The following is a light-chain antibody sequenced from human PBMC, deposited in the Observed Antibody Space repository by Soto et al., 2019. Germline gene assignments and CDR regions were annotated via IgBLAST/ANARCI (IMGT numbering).Light chain of an antibody. CDR2: GAS. CDR3: QQYNSWPRT. Sequence: EILMTQSPATLSVSPGERATLSCRASQSVSSNLAWYQQKPGQAPRLLIYGASTRATGIPARFSGSGSGTEFTLTISSLQSEDFAVYYCQQYNSWPRTFGQGTKV. J-gene: IGKJ1*01. V-gene: IGKV3-15*01. CDR1: QSVSSN.